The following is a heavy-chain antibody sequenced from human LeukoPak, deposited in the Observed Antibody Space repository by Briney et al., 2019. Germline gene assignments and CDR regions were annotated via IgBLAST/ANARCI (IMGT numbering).Heavy chain of an antibody. Sequence: GEXXXXSCKGSGYSFTSYWIGWVRQMPGKGLEWMGIIYPGDSDTRYSPSFQGQVTISADKSISTAYLQWSSLKASDTAMYYCARLGSMATKQQSDYWGQGTLVTVSS. CDR1: GYSFTSYW. V-gene: IGHV5-51*01. J-gene: IGHJ4*02. CDR3: ARLGSMATKQQSDY. D-gene: IGHD5-24*01. CDR2: IYPGDSDT.